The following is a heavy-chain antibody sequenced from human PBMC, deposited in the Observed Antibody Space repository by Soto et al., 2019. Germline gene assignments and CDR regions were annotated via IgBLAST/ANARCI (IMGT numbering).Heavy chain of an antibody. Sequence: QVQLVESGGGVVQPGRSLRLSCVGSGFTFSTYSMHWVRQAPGKGLEWVAVISYNGNNKYYADSVKGRFTISRDNSKNTLYLQMSSLRAEDTAVYYCAKDLDYIYRAWGQGTLVTVSS. V-gene: IGHV3-30*18. CDR3: AKDLDYIYRA. CDR1: GFTFSTYS. J-gene: IGHJ5*02. D-gene: IGHD4-4*01. CDR2: ISYNGNNK.